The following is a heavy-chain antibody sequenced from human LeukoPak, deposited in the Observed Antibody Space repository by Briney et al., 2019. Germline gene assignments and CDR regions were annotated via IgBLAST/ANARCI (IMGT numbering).Heavy chain of an antibody. Sequence: PGGSLRHSCAASGFTFSSYSMSWVRQAPGKGLEWVSYIRSSGSTIYYTDSVKGRFTISRDNAKNSLYLQMNSLRAEDTAVYYCARDSNLERSKTYYYYYMDVWGKGTTVTVSS. CDR3: ARDSNLERSKTYYYYYMDV. D-gene: IGHD1-1*01. V-gene: IGHV3-48*04. CDR1: GFTFSSYS. J-gene: IGHJ6*03. CDR2: IRSSGSTI.